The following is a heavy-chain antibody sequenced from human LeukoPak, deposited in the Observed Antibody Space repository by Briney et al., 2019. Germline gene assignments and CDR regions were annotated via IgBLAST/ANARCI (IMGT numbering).Heavy chain of an antibody. V-gene: IGHV4-39*07. Sequence: SETLSLTCTVSGGSISSSSYYWGWIRQPPGKGLEWIGSIYYRGSTYYNPSLRSRVTISVDTSKKQFSLKLTSVTAADTAVYYCARDRYGSGSLYYYYYYMDVWGKGTTVTVSS. CDR1: GGSISSSSYY. CDR2: IYYRGST. D-gene: IGHD3-10*01. J-gene: IGHJ6*03. CDR3: ARDRYGSGSLYYYYYYMDV.